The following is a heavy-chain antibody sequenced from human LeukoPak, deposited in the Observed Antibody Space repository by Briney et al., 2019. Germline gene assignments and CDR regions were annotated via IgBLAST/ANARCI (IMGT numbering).Heavy chain of an antibody. CDR2: INHSGST. CDR3: ASLDCSGGSCYPDY. CDR1: GGSFSGYY. Sequence: SETLSLTCAVYGGSFSGYYWSWIRQPPGKGLEGIGEINHSGSTNYNPSLKSRVTISVDTSKNQFSLKLSSVTAADTAVYYCASLDCSGGSCYPDYWGQGTLVTVSS. D-gene: IGHD2-15*01. V-gene: IGHV4-34*01. J-gene: IGHJ4*02.